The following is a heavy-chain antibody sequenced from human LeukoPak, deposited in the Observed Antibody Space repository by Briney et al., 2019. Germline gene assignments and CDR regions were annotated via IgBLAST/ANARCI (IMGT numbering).Heavy chain of an antibody. V-gene: IGHV4-39*01. D-gene: IGHD3-10*01. J-gene: IGHJ6*02. Sequence: NPSETLSLTCTVSGGSISSSSYYWGWIRQPPGKGLEWIGSIYYSGSTYYNPSLKSRVTISVDTSKDQFSLKLSSVTAADTAVYYCATSVLLWFGELSGLPHQRWDVWGQGTTVTVSS. CDR1: GGSISSSSYY. CDR3: ATSVLLWFGELSGLPHQRWDV. CDR2: IYYSGST.